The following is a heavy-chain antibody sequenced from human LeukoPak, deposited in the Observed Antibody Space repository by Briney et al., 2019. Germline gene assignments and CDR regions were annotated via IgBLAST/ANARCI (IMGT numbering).Heavy chain of an antibody. J-gene: IGHJ6*03. Sequence: ASVKVSCKASGGTFCSYAISWVRQAPGQGLEWMGGIIPIFGTANYAQKFQGRVTITADESTSTAYMKLSSLRSEDTAVYYCARSEYDFWSGYYSPPLGYYYYYYMDVWGKGTTVTVSS. CDR2: IIPIFGTA. V-gene: IGHV1-69*13. CDR3: ARSEYDFWSGYYSPPLGYYYYYYMDV. CDR1: GGTFCSYA. D-gene: IGHD3-3*01.